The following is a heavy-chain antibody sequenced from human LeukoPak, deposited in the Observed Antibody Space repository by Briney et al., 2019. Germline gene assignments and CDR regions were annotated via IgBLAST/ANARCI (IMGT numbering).Heavy chain of an antibody. CDR2: TNSDGSSR. D-gene: IGHD2-15*01. CDR1: GFTFSGHW. V-gene: IGHV3-74*01. CDR3: ARDGLAAATLHWCFDL. Sequence: GGSLRLSCAVSGFTFSGHWMFWVRQAPGKGLEWVSSTNSDGSSRGYTDSVKGRFTVSRDNAKNTLYLQMNSLRAEDTAVYYCARDGLAAATLHWCFDLWGRGTLVTVSS. J-gene: IGHJ2*01.